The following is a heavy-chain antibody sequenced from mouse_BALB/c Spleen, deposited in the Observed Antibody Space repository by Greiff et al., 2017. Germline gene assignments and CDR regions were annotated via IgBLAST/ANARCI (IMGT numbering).Heavy chain of an antibody. V-gene: IGHV7-1*02. J-gene: IGHJ2*01. Sequence: EVKLVESGGGLVQPGGSLRLSCATSGFTFSDFYMEWVRQPPGKRLEWIAASRNKANDYTTEYSASVKGRFIVSRDTSQSILYLQMNALRAEDTAIYYCARNPPHYYGSSYVSDFDYWGEGTTLTVSS. D-gene: IGHD1-1*01. CDR1: GFTFSDFY. CDR2: SRNKANDYTT. CDR3: ARNPPHYYGSSYVSDFDY.